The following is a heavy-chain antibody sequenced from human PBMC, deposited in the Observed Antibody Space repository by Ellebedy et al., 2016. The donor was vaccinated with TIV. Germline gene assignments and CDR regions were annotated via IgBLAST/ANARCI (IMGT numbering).Heavy chain of an antibody. Sequence: ASVKVSCXASGGSFSSSSFSWVRQAPGQGLDWMGGITPSFYTPYYAQKFRDRVTISAGTSTSTVYMELSSLTSEDTAVYFCARNRSGVWSGYDREGMDVWGQGTTVIVSS. D-gene: IGHD3-3*01. CDR3: ARNRSGVWSGYDREGMDV. V-gene: IGHV1-69*06. CDR2: ITPSFYTP. J-gene: IGHJ6*02. CDR1: GGSFSSSS.